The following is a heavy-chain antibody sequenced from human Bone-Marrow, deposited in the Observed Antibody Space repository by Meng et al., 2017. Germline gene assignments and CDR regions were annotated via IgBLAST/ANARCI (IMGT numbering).Heavy chain of an antibody. V-gene: IGHV3-21*01. CDR1: GFTFSSYS. J-gene: IGHJ4*02. CDR2: ISSSSSYI. CDR3: ASPGEMATILVSGGRRIDY. Sequence: GESLKISYAASGFTFSSYSMNWVRQAPGKGLEWVSSISSSSSYIYYADSVKGRFTISRDNAKNSLYLQMNSLRAEDTAVYYCASPGEMATILVSGGRRIDYWGQGTLVTVSS. D-gene: IGHD5-24*01.